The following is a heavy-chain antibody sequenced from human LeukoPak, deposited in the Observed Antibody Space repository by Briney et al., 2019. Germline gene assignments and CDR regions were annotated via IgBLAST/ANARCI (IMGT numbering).Heavy chain of an antibody. Sequence: GGFLRLSCAASGFTLSNYWVHWVRQAPGKGLVWVSRTNPDGSGRDYADSVKGRFTISRDNAQNSLYLQMNSLRDEDTAVYYCSRDPRPCDYWGQGTLVTVSS. CDR2: TNPDGSGR. V-gene: IGHV3-74*01. CDR3: SRDPRPCDY. J-gene: IGHJ4*02. CDR1: GFTLSNYW.